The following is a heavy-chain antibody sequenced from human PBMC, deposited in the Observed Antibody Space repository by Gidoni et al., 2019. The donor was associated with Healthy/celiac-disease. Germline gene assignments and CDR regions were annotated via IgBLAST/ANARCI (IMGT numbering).Heavy chain of an antibody. J-gene: IGHJ4*02. D-gene: IGHD1-26*01. CDR1: GCTFSSYS. CDR2: ISYDGSNK. V-gene: IGHV3-30*04. Sequence: QVQLVESGGGVVQPGRSLRLSCAASGCTFSSYSMHWVRQAPGKGLEWVAVISYDGSNKYYADSVKGRFTISRDNSKNTLYLQMNSLRAEDTAVYYCARDRRWGELPGYWGQGTLVTVSS. CDR3: ARDRRWGELPGY.